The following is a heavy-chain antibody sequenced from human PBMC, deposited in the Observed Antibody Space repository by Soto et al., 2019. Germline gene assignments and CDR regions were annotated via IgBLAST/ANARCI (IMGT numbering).Heavy chain of an antibody. J-gene: IGHJ5*02. CDR1: GGSISSGGYS. CDR3: ARSYNYYDSSGPRGNWFDP. Sequence: PSETLSLTCAVSGGSISSGGYSWSWIRQPPGKGLEWIGYIYHSGSTYYNPSLKSRVTISVDRSKNQFSLKLSSVTAADTAVYYCARSYNYYDSSGPRGNWFDPWGQGTLVTVSS. CDR2: IYHSGST. V-gene: IGHV4-30-2*01. D-gene: IGHD3-22*01.